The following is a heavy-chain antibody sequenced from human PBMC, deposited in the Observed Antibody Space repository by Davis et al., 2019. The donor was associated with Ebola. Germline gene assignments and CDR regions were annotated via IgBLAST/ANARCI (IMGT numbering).Heavy chain of an antibody. J-gene: IGHJ6*02. D-gene: IGHD1-20*01. Sequence: MPSETLSLTCTVSGGSISSGGYYWSWIRQHPGKGLEWIGYIYYSGSTYYNPSLKSRVTISVDTSKNQFSLKLSSVTAADTAVYYCARYNWNDVFYYYYGMDVWGQGTTVTVSS. CDR3: ARYNWNDVFYYYYGMDV. CDR1: GGSISSGGYY. V-gene: IGHV4-31*03. CDR2: IYYSGST.